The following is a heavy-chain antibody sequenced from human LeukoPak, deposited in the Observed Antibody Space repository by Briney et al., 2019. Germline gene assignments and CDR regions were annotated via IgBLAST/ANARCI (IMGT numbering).Heavy chain of an antibody. CDR1: GFTFSSYG. D-gene: IGHD6-13*01. V-gene: IGHV3-30*02. CDR2: IRYDGSNK. CDR3: AKDATPLEQQLMTLVRRVNYMDV. J-gene: IGHJ6*03. Sequence: PGGSLRLSCAASGFTFSSYGMHWVRQAPGKGLEWVAFIRYDGSNKYYADSVKGRFTISRDNSKNTLYLQMNSLRAEDTAVYYCAKDATPLEQQLMTLVRRVNYMDVWGKGTTVTVSS.